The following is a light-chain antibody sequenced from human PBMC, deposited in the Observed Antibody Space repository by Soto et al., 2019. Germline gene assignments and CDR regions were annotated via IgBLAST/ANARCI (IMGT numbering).Light chain of an antibody. CDR1: SSDVGGYHY. Sequence: QSALTQPASVSGSPGQSITISCTGTSSDVGGYHYVSWYQQHPGKAPKLMIYDVSNRPPGVSNRFSGSKSGNTASLTISGLQAEDEADYYCSSYTSSSTVVFGGGTQLTVL. V-gene: IGLV2-14*01. CDR2: DVS. J-gene: IGLJ2*01. CDR3: SSYTSSSTVV.